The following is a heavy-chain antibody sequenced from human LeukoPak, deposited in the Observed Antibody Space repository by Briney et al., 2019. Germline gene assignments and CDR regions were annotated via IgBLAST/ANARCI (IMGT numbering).Heavy chain of an antibody. CDR1: GFTFSTYE. V-gene: IGHV3-23*01. D-gene: IGHD6-13*01. CDR2: MSGDATST. J-gene: IGHJ4*02. CDR3: AKRTSGSSWYSSDY. Sequence: QPGGSLRLSCVGSGFTFSTYEMNWVRQAPGKGLEWVSTMSGDATSTYYADSVKGRFTISRDNSKNTLYLQMNSLRAEDTAVYYCAKRTSGSSWYSSDYWGQGTLVTVSS.